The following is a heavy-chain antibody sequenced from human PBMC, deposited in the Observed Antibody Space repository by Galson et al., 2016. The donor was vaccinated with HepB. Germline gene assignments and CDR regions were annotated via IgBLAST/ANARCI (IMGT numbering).Heavy chain of an antibody. CDR2: INTDGSST. Sequence: SLRLSRAASGFTLSNYWMHWVRQAPGKGLEWVSRINTDGSSTNYADSVKGRFTIPRDNAKNTLYLQMNSLRTEDTAVHYCARALGRSSGWSPKGYWGQGTLVAVSS. CDR1: GFTLSNYW. V-gene: IGHV3-74*01. CDR3: ARALGRSSGWSPKGY. J-gene: IGHJ4*02. D-gene: IGHD6-19*01.